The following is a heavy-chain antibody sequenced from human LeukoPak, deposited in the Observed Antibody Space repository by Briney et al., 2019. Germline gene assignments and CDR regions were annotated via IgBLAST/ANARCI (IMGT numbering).Heavy chain of an antibody. V-gene: IGHV4-30-2*01. D-gene: IGHD6-13*01. CDR2: IYHSGST. CDR1: GGSISSGGYS. J-gene: IGHJ4*02. CDR3: ARAYSSSWSLFGY. Sequence: PSETLSLTCAVSGGSISSGGYSWSWIRQPPGKGLEWIGYIYHSGSTYYDPSLKSRVTISVDRSKNQFSLKLSSVTAADTAVYYCARAYSSSWSLFGYWGQGTLVTVSS.